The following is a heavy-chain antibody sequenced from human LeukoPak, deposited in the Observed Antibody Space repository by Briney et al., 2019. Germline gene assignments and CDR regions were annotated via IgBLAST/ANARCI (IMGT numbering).Heavy chain of an antibody. V-gene: IGHV3-30*02. D-gene: IGHD3-10*01. Sequence: GGSLRLSCAASGFTFSSYGMHWVRQAPGKGLEGVAFIRYDGSNKYYADSVKGRFTISRDNSKNTLYLQMNSLRAEDTAVYYCATYYGSGSYIFSFDYWGQGTLVTVSS. CDR3: ATYYGSGSYIFSFDY. CDR1: GFTFSSYG. J-gene: IGHJ4*02. CDR2: IRYDGSNK.